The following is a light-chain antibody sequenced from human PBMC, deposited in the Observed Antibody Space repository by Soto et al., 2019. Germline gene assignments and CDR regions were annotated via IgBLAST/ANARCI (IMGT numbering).Light chain of an antibody. V-gene: IGKV3-11*01. Sequence: EIVLTQSPATLSLSPGERATLSCRASQTVNSFLAWYQQKPGQAPRLLIYDASSRATGIPARFSGSGSGTDFTLTISSLEPEDFAVYYCHHRSNWPLTFGGGTKVEIK. CDR1: QTVNSF. J-gene: IGKJ4*01. CDR2: DAS. CDR3: HHRSNWPLT.